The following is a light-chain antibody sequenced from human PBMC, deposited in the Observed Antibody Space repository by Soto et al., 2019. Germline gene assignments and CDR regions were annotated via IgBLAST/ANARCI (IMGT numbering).Light chain of an antibody. V-gene: IGLV2-14*03. J-gene: IGLJ1*01. CDR2: DVT. CDR3: SSYTTSNTRQIV. CDR1: ISDVGGYNY. Sequence: SVLPQPASVSGSPGQSITIPCTGTISDVGGYNYVSWYQHHPGKAPKLIIYDVTNRPSGVSNPFSGSKSGNTASLTISGLQPEDGADYYCSSYTTSNTRQIVFGTGTKVTVL.